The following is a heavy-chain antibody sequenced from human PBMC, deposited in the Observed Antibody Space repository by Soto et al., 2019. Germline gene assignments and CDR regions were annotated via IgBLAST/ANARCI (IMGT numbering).Heavy chain of an antibody. CDR1: GGSISSGGYS. D-gene: IGHD3-3*01. Sequence: PSETLSLTCAVSGGSISSGGYSWILIRQPPGKGLEWIGYIYHSGSTYYNPSLKSRVTISGDRSKNPFSLQLSSVPAADTAVYSCARVERPWSGPNWFDPWRQGTLVTVSS. CDR3: ARVERPWSGPNWFDP. J-gene: IGHJ5*02. V-gene: IGHV4-30-2*01. CDR2: IYHSGST.